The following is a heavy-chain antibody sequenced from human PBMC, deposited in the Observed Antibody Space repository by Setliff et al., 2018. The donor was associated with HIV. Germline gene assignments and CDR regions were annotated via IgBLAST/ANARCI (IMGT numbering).Heavy chain of an antibody. CDR3: ARDGYYYDSSGHLAYYFDY. CDR2: LNTETGNS. V-gene: IGHV7-4-1*02. J-gene: IGHJ4*02. D-gene: IGHD3-22*01. Sequence: GASVKVSCKASGYTLTTYGISWVRQAPGQGLQWMGWLNTETGNSMYAQGFTGRFVFSLDTSVSTAFLQINSLKAEDIAVYYCARDGYYYDSSGHLAYYFDYWGQGTLVTVSS. CDR1: GYTLTTYG.